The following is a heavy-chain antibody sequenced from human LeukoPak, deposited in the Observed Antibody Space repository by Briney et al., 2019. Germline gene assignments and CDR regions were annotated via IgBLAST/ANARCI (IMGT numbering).Heavy chain of an antibody. J-gene: IGHJ4*02. CDR3: ARYHYYDSSGYYLREDYFDY. V-gene: IGHV1-2*02. Sequence: ASVKVSCKASGYTFTSYGISWVRQAPGQGLEWMGWINPNSGGTNYAQKFQGRVTMTRDTSISTAYMELSRLRSDDTAVYYCARYHYYDSSGYYLREDYFDYWGQGTLVTVSS. CDR1: GYTFTSYG. D-gene: IGHD3-22*01. CDR2: INPNSGGT.